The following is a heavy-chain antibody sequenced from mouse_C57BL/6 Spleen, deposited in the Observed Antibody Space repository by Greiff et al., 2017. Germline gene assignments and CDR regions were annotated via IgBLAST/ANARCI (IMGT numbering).Heavy chain of an antibody. CDR2: IDPCDSYT. J-gene: IGHJ4*01. Sequence: QVQLQQPGAELVKPGASVKLSCKASGYTFTSYWMHWVKQRPGQGLEWIGEIDPCDSYTNYNRKFKGKATLTVDKSSSTAYMQLSSLTSEDSAVYCRASSIRKADMDYWGQGTTVTVSS. D-gene: IGHD2-10*02. CDR3: ASSIRKADMDY. V-gene: IGHV1-69*02. CDR1: GYTFTSYW.